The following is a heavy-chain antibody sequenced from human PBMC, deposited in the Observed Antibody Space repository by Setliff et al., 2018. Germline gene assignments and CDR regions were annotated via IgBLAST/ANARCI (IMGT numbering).Heavy chain of an antibody. Sequence: LRLSCATSGFTFSNYYMTWIRQAPGKGLEWISHISTSNTVYYVDSVKGRFTISRDNAKNSVYLQMNSLRAEDTAVYYCASANTTGYYYFDNWGQGTLVTVSS. CDR1: GFTFSNYY. CDR3: ASANTTGYYYFDN. J-gene: IGHJ4*02. V-gene: IGHV3-11*04. CDR2: ISTSNTV. D-gene: IGHD5-12*01.